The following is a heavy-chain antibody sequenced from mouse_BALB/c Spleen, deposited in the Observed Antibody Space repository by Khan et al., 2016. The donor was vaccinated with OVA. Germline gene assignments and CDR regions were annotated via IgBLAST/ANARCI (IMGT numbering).Heavy chain of an antibody. CDR2: IWAGGSN. Sequence: VQLVESGPGLVAPSQSLSITCTASGFSLTDYAVSWIRQTPGKGLEWLGVIWAGGSNYYNSALKSRLSISKDNSRSQVFLNMNSLQTDDTAMYFCAKDPPYYSFDYWGQGTSVTVSS. CDR3: AKDPPYYSFDY. CDR1: GFSLTDYA. V-gene: IGHV2-6-5*01. J-gene: IGHJ4*01.